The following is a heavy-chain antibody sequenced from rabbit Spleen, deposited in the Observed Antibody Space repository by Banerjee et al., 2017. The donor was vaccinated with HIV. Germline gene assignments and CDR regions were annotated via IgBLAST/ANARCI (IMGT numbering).Heavy chain of an antibody. CDR2: IDTGSGDT. V-gene: IGHV1S40*01. J-gene: IGHJ6*01. Sequence: QSLEESGGDLVKPGASLTLTCKASGFDFTSTFYMCWVRQAPGKGLEWIGCIDTGSGDTAYATWAKGRFTISKTSSTTVTLQMTSLTAADTATYFCARGWTDAGAFHYGMDLWGQGTLVTVS. D-gene: IGHD4-2*01. CDR1: GFDFTSTFY. CDR3: ARGWTDAGAFHYGMDL.